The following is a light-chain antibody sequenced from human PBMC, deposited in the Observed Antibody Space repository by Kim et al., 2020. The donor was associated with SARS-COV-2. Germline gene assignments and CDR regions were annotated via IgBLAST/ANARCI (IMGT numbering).Light chain of an antibody. CDR2: RTS. CDR3: QQYATSPWT. Sequence: SPGERATLSCRASQTINMNFLAWYQQKRGQTPRLLIYRTSTRATGIPDRFSGSGSGTDFTLTISRLEPEDFAVYYCQQYATSPWTFGQGTKVDIK. V-gene: IGKV3-20*01. CDR1: QTINMNF. J-gene: IGKJ1*01.